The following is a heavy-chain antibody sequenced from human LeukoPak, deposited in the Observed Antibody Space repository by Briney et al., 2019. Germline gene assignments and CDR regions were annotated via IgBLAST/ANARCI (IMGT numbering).Heavy chain of an antibody. J-gene: IGHJ6*03. Sequence: ASVKVSCKASGYTFTKYGVYWVRQAPGQGLEWMGWINTGTGNPTYAQGFTGRFVFSLDTSVSTTYLQISSLKPEDTAVYYCARGIGIGTVLMVHGNMDVWGKGTTVTVSS. CDR2: INTGTGNP. V-gene: IGHV7-4-1*02. CDR1: GYTFTKYG. D-gene: IGHD2-8*01. CDR3: ARGIGIGTVLMVHGNMDV.